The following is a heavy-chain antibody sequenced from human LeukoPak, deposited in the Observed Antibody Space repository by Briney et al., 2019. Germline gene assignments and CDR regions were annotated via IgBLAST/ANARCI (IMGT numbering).Heavy chain of an antibody. D-gene: IGHD6-19*01. V-gene: IGHV3-30-3*01. CDR1: GFTFSSYA. CDR3: ARGDKAVASDWFVP. Sequence: GGSLRLSCTASGFTFSSYAMHWVRQPPVKGLEWVAVISYDGSTQFYADSVKGRLTISRDNSKNTLHLQMNSPRTDGPAVYFCARGDKAVASDWFVPSGQGTLVSVSS. J-gene: IGHJ5*02. CDR2: ISYDGSTQ.